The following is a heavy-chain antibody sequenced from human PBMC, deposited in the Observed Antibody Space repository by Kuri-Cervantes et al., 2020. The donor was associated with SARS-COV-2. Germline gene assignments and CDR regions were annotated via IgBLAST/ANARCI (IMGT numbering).Heavy chain of an antibody. Sequence: GESLKISCAASGFTFSSYAMHWVRQAPGKGLEYVSAISSNGGSTYYADSVKGRFTISRDNSKNTLYLQMNSLRAEDTAVYYCARGQENSGSFRSMGIGAFDIWGQGTMVTVSS. J-gene: IGHJ3*02. V-gene: IGHV3-64*02. D-gene: IGHD1-26*01. CDR1: GFTFSSYA. CDR3: ARGQENSGSFRSMGIGAFDI. CDR2: ISSNGGST.